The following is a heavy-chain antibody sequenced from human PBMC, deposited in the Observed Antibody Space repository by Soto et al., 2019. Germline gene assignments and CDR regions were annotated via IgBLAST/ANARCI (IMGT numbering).Heavy chain of an antibody. CDR3: AKLATVITESDYFDY. D-gene: IGHD4-4*01. V-gene: IGHV3-23*01. Sequence: WGSLRLSCAASGVTFSSYAMSRVRQTPGKGLEWVSAISGSGGSTYYADSVKGRFTISRDNSKNTLYLQMNSLRAEDTAVYYCAKLATVITESDYFDYWGQGTLVTVSS. CDR1: GVTFSSYA. J-gene: IGHJ4*02. CDR2: ISGSGGST.